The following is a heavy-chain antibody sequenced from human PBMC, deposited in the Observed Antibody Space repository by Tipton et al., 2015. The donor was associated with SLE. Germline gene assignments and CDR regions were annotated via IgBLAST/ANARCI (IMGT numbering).Heavy chain of an antibody. J-gene: IGHJ6*02. CDR3: ARGDYSRYYSAMDV. Sequence: TLSLTCTVSGVSITSDYWTWVRQPPGKGLEWIGHIYYSGSTDYNPSLKSRVTISIDTSKNQFSLNVSSVTAADTAVYFCARGDYSRYYSAMDVWGQGTTVTVSS. CDR2: IYYSGST. D-gene: IGHD4-11*01. CDR1: GVSITSDY. V-gene: IGHV4-59*08.